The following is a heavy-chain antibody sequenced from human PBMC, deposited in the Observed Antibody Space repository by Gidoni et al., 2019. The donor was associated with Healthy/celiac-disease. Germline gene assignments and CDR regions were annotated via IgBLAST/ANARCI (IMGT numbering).Heavy chain of an antibody. D-gene: IGHD3-10*01. Sequence: QLKSVQFGAEVKKPGASAKVSGKASVYTFTSYAMHWVRQDSGQRLEWMGWINAGNGNKQYAQKFQGKVTITRDTSASTAYMELSSLRSEDTAVYYCATSWTENGSGRPNRNWFDPWGQGTLVTVST. J-gene: IGHJ5*02. CDR1: VYTFTSYA. CDR3: ATSWTENGSGRPNRNWFDP. V-gene: IGHV1-3*01. CDR2: INAGNGNK.